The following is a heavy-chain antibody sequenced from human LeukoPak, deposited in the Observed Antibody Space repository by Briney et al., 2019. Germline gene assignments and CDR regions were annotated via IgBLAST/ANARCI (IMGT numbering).Heavy chain of an antibody. CDR3: ARDKGASSGWYGTAGGMDV. CDR2: IPYDGSNN. D-gene: IGHD6-19*01. J-gene: IGHJ6*02. V-gene: IGHV3-30*03. CDR1: GLTFSEYH. Sequence: GGALRLSCAASGLTFSEYHMRWIRQAPGKGLEGVAVIPYDGSNNYYADSVQGRFTISRDNSKNPLYLQMNSLRAEDTAVYYCARDKGASSGWYGTAGGMDVWGQGTTVTVSS.